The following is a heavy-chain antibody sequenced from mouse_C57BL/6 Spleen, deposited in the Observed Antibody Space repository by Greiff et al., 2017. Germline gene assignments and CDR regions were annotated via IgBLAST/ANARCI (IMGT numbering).Heavy chain of an antibody. V-gene: IGHV2-6*01. J-gene: IGHJ3*01. CDR3: ARDLNYGTPFAY. D-gene: IGHD1-1*01. CDR2: IWGVGST. Sequence: VHLVESGPGLVAPSQSLSITCTVSGFSLTSYGVDWVRQSPGKGLEWLGVIWGVGSTNYNSALKSRLSISKDNSKSQVFLKRNSLQTDDTAMYDWARDLNYGTPFAYWGQGTLVTVSA. CDR1: GFSLTSYG.